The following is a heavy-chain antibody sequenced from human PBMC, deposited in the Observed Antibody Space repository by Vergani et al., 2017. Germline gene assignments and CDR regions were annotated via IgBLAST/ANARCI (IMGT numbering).Heavy chain of an antibody. V-gene: IGHV1-58*02. D-gene: IGHD3-22*01. CDR1: GFTFTSSA. J-gene: IGHJ6*02. CDR2: IVVGSGNT. CDR3: AATEYYDSSGYYDDYYYGMDV. Sequence: HMQLVQSGPEVKKPGTSVKVSCKASGFTFTSSAMQWVRQARGQRLEWIGWIVVGSGNTNYAQKFQERVTITRDMSTSTAYMELSSLRSEDTAVYYCAATEYYDSSGYYDDYYYGMDVWGQGTTVTVSS.